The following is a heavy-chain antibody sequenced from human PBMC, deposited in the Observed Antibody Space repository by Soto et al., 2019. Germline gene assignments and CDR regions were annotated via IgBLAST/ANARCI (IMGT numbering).Heavy chain of an antibody. CDR1: GYTFTSYD. Sequence: QVQLVQSGAEVKQPGASVKVSCKASGYTFTSYDINWVRQATGQGIEWLGWMNPNSGNTGYAQKFQGRVTMTRTTSISTAYMELSSLRSEDTAVYYCPRGPRELIVVVVAALWFDPWGQGTLVTVSS. CDR2: MNPNSGNT. CDR3: PRGPRELIVVVVAALWFDP. V-gene: IGHV1-8*01. J-gene: IGHJ5*02. D-gene: IGHD2-15*01.